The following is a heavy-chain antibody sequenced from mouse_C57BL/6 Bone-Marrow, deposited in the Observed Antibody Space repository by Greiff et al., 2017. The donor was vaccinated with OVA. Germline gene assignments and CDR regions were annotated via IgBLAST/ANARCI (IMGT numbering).Heavy chain of an antibody. J-gene: IGHJ2*01. V-gene: IGHV5-6*01. D-gene: IGHD1-1*01. CDR1: GFTFSSYG. Sequence: EVQLVESGGDLVKPGGSLKLSCAASGFTFSSYGMSWVRQRPGKRLEWVATISSGGSYTYYPDSVKGRVTISRDNAKSTLYLQMSSLKSEDSAMYYCARHEDYGSYCYYGGRGTALTVSS. CDR2: ISSGGSYT. CDR3: ARHEDYGSYCYY.